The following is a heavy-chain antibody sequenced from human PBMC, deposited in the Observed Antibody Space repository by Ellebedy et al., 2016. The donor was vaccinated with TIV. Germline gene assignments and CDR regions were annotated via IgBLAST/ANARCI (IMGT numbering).Heavy chain of an antibody. D-gene: IGHD2-15*01. CDR1: GFTFSNYA. J-gene: IGHJ4*02. Sequence: GGSLRLSXAASGFTFSNYAMAWVRQAPGKGLEWVSSVSHSGGATYYADSVKGRFSISRDSSKNTLDLQMTSLRADDTAIYYCREGHYSNVWGQGTLVTVSS. V-gene: IGHV3-23*01. CDR3: REGHYSNV. CDR2: VSHSGGAT.